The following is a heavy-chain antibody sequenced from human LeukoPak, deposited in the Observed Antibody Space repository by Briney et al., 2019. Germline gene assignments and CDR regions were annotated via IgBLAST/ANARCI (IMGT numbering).Heavy chain of an antibody. V-gene: IGHV1-69*13. CDR2: IIPIFGSS. CDR3: ARDIRSHYYDNSGYYPTEAFDI. J-gene: IGHJ3*02. D-gene: IGHD3-22*01. Sequence: GASVKVSCKASGYTFTSYDINWVRQAPGQGLEWMGGIIPIFGSSNYAQKFQGRVTITADESTTTAYMELSSLRSEDTAVYYCARDIRSHYYDNSGYYPTEAFDIWGQGTMVTVSS. CDR1: GYTFTSYD.